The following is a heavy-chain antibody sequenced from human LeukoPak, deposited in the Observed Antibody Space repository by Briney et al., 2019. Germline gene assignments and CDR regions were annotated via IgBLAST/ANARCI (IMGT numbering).Heavy chain of an antibody. J-gene: IGHJ6*02. D-gene: IGHD3-22*01. CDR3: ASASPPIENYYDSSGHSPFYYYYGMDV. CDR2: IDSDGRDT. V-gene: IGHV3-74*01. Sequence: GGSLRLSCAASGFIFNRYWMDWVRHVPGKGLVWVSCIDSDGRDTSYADFVKGRFTISRDNAKNTLYLQMNSLRVEDTAVYYCASASPPIENYYDSSGHSPFYYYYGMDVWGQGTTVAVSS. CDR1: GFIFNRYW.